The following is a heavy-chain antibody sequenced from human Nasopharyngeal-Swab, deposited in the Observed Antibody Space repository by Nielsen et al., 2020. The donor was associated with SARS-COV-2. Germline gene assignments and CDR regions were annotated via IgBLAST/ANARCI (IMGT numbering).Heavy chain of an antibody. Sequence: GKGLEWIGYIYYSGSTNYNPSLKSRVTISVDTSKNQFSLKLSSVTAADTAVYYCARVLGSIVVVPAAMPVYAFDIWGQGTMVTVSS. CDR3: ARVLGSIVVVPAAMPVYAFDI. CDR2: IYYSGST. V-gene: IGHV4-59*01. D-gene: IGHD2-2*01. J-gene: IGHJ3*02.